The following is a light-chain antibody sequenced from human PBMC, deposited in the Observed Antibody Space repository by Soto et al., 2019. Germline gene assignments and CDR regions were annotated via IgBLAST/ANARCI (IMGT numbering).Light chain of an antibody. CDR2: GAS. J-gene: IGKJ1*01. CDR3: QHYNSYSEA. V-gene: IGKV3-20*01. CDR1: QIVSNNY. Sequence: EIVLKKSPGTLSLSTGERATLSCRASQIVSNNYLAWYQQKPGQAPRLLIYGASNRATGIPDRFSGSGSGTDFTLTISRLEPEDFATYYRQHYNSYSEAFGQGTKVDIK.